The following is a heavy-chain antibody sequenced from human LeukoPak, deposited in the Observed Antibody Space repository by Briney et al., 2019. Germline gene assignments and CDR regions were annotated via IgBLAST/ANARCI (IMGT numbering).Heavy chain of an antibody. CDR2: IYTSGST. Sequence: SETLSLTCTVSGGSISSYYWSWIRQPPGKGLEWIGYIYTSGSTNYNPSLKSRVTISVDTSKNQFSLKLSSVTAADTAVYYCARQGDDSSGYYNDYWGQGTLVTVSS. J-gene: IGHJ4*02. CDR3: ARQGDDSSGYYNDY. D-gene: IGHD3-22*01. CDR1: GGSISSYY. V-gene: IGHV4-4*09.